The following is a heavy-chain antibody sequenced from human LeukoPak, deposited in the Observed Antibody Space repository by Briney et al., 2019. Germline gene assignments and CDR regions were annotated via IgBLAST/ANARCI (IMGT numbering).Heavy chain of an antibody. D-gene: IGHD2-2*01. J-gene: IGHJ5*02. CDR1: GGSISSSDW. Sequence: SGTLSLTCAVSGGSISSSDWWSWVRQPPGKGLEWIGEIYHSGSTNYNPSLKSRVTISVDKSKNQFSLNLSSVTAADTAVYYCARGGHCSSTSCYNWFDPWGQGTLVTVSS. V-gene: IGHV4-4*02. CDR2: IYHSGST. CDR3: ARGGHCSSTSCYNWFDP.